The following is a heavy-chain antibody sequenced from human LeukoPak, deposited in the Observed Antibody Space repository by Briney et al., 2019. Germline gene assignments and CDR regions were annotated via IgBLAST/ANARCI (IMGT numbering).Heavy chain of an antibody. CDR3: ARDVAVVAASLYYFDQ. J-gene: IGHJ4*02. V-gene: IGHV4-39*07. CDR2: IYYSGST. CDR1: GGSISSSSYY. D-gene: IGHD2-15*01. Sequence: SETRSLTCTVSGGSISSSSYYWGWIRQPPGKGLEWIGSIYYSGSTYYNPSLKSRVTISVDKTKNQFSLKLSSVTAADTAVYYCARDVAVVAASLYYFDQWGQGTLVTVSS.